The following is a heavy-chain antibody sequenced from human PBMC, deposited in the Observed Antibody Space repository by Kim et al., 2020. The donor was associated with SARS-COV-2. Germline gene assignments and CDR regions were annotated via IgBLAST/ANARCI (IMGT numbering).Heavy chain of an antibody. CDR3: ARHMVTPYYFDY. V-gene: IGHV4-59*08. Sequence: NYTPSLKSRVTISVDTSKNQFSLKLSSVTAADTAVYYCARHMVTPYYFDYWGQGTLVTVSS. D-gene: IGHD3-10*01. J-gene: IGHJ4*02.